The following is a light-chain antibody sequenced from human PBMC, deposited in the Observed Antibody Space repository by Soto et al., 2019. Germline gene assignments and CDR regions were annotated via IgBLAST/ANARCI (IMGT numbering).Light chain of an antibody. CDR2: DAS. J-gene: IGKJ4*01. CDR3: QHRSNWPLT. CDR1: QSVSSY. V-gene: IGKV3-11*01. Sequence: EIVLTQSPATLSLSPGERATLSCRASQSVSSYLAWYQQKPGQAPRLLIYDASNRATGITARFSGSGSGTDFTLTISCLEPEDFAVYYCQHRSNWPLTFGLGTKVELK.